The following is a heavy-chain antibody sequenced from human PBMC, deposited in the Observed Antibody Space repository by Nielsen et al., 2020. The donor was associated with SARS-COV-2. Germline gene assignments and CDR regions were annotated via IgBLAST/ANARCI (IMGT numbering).Heavy chain of an antibody. V-gene: IGHV3-48*01. Sequence: GESLKISCAASGFTFSSYSMNWVRQAPGKGLEWVSYISSSSSTIYYADSVKGRFTISRDNAKNSLYLQMNSLRAEDTAVYYCVLQWGYWGQGTLVTVAS. D-gene: IGHD2-15*01. J-gene: IGHJ4*02. CDR1: GFTFSSYS. CDR3: VLQWGY. CDR2: ISSSSSTI.